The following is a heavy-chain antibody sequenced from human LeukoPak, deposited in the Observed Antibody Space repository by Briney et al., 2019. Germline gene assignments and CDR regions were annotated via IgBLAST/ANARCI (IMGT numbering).Heavy chain of an antibody. Sequence: GRSLRLSCAASGFTFDDYAMHWVRQAPGKGLEWVSGISWNSGSIDYVDSVKGRFTISRDNAKNSLYLQMNSLRAEDTALYYCAKGPSGIALAGSPKYFQHWGQGTPVTVSS. D-gene: IGHD6-19*01. CDR2: ISWNSGSI. V-gene: IGHV3-9*01. CDR3: AKGPSGIALAGSPKYFQH. CDR1: GFTFDDYA. J-gene: IGHJ1*01.